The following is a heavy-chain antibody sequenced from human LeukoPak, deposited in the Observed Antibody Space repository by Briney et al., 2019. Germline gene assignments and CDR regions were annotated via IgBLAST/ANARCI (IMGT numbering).Heavy chain of an antibody. D-gene: IGHD4-17*01. CDR2: IKPKSGGT. CDR3: ARAGHYDYNWFDP. V-gene: IGHV1-2*02. Sequence: ASVKVSCKASGYTFTGYYIHWVRQAPGQGLEWMGWIKPKSGGTNYAQKFQGRVTMTRDTSISTAYMELSRLTSDDTAVYYCARAGHYDYNWFDPWGKGTLVTVSS. J-gene: IGHJ5*02. CDR1: GYTFTGYY.